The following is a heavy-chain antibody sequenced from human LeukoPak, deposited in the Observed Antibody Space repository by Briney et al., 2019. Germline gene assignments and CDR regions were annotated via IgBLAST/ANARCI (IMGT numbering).Heavy chain of an antibody. CDR1: VFTFSSYN. D-gene: IGHD6-19*01. CDR2: ISSSSSYI. Sequence: AGGSLRLSCAASVFTFSSYNMNGVRQAPGKGLEGVSCISSSSSYINYADSVKGRFTISRDNARNLLYLEMNSLRADDTAVYYCVEGGWPYLWGQGTLVTVSS. V-gene: IGHV3-21*01. CDR3: VEGGWPYL. J-gene: IGHJ4*02.